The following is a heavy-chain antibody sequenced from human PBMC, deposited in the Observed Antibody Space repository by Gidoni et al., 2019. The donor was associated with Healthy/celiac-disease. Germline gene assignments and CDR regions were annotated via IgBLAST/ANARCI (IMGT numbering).Heavy chain of an antibody. CDR3: AKGPYYYGSGSYYRGAFDI. J-gene: IGHJ3*02. V-gene: IGHV3-9*01. CDR2: ISWNSGSI. Sequence: EVQLVESGGGLVQPGRSLRFSCAASGFTFDDYALHWVRQAPGKGLEWVSGISWNSGSIGYADSVKGRFTISRDNAKNSLYLQMNSLRAEDTALYYCAKGPYYYGSGSYYRGAFDIWGQGTMVTVSS. CDR1: GFTFDDYA. D-gene: IGHD3-10*01.